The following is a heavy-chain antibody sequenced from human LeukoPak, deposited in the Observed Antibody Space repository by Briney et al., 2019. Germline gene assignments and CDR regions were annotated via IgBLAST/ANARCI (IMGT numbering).Heavy chain of an antibody. V-gene: IGHV4-34*01. CDR1: GGSFSGYY. CDR2: INHSGST. CDR3: ARWGSMYYYDSSGLYYFDY. Sequence: PSETLSLTCAVYGGSFSGYYWSWIRQPPGKGLEWIGEINHSGSTNYNPSLKSRVTISVDTSKNQFFLKLSSVTAADTAVYYCARWGSMYYYDSSGLYYFDYWGQGTLVTVSS. J-gene: IGHJ4*02. D-gene: IGHD3-22*01.